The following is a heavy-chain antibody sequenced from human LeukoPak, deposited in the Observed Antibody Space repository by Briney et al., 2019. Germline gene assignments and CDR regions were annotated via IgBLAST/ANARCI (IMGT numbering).Heavy chain of an antibody. CDR1: GGSFSGYY. CDR2: INHSGST. V-gene: IGHV4-34*01. D-gene: IGHD3-22*01. J-gene: IGHJ4*02. CDR3: ARSRYYDSSGRYYFDY. Sequence: SETLSLTCAVYGGSFSGYYWSWIRQPPGKGLEWIGEINHSGSTNYNPSLKSRVTISVDTSKNQFSLKLSPVTAADTAVYYCARSRYYDSSGRYYFDYWGQGTLVTVSS.